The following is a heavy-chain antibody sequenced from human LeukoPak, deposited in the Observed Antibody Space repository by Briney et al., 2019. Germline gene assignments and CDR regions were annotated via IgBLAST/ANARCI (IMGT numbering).Heavy chain of an antibody. CDR2: INPSGGST. D-gene: IGHD3-22*01. J-gene: IGHJ4*02. V-gene: IGHV1-46*01. Sequence: GASVKVSCKASGYTFTNYYIHWVRQAPGQGLEWMGIINPSGGSTSYAQKFQGRVTMTRDTSTSTVYMELSSLRSEDTAVYYCAREGATYYYDSSGHPGIDYWGQGTLVTVSS. CDR3: AREGATYYYDSSGHPGIDY. CDR1: GYTFTNYY.